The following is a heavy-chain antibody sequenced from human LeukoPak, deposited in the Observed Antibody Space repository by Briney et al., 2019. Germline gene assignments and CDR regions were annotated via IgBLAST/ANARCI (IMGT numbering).Heavy chain of an antibody. CDR3: ASFNSGWSEYYFDY. Sequence: ASVKVSCKASGYTFTGYYMHWVRQAPGQGLEWMGWINPNSGGTNYAQKFQGRVTMTRDTSISTAYMELSRLRSDDTAVYYCASFNSGWSEYYFDYWGQGTLVTVSS. CDR1: GYTFTGYY. D-gene: IGHD6-19*01. CDR2: INPNSGGT. J-gene: IGHJ4*02. V-gene: IGHV1-2*02.